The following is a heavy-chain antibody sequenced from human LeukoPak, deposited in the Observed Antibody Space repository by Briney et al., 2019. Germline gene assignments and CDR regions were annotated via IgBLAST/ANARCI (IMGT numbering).Heavy chain of an antibody. J-gene: IGHJ4*02. V-gene: IGHV3-30*03. D-gene: IGHD6-6*01. CDR1: GFTFSSYG. Sequence: GGSLRLSCAASGFTFSSYGMHWVRQAPGKGLEWVAVISYDGSNKYYADSVKGRFTISRDSSKNTLYLQMNSLRAEDTAVYYCATDYLEYSNSPKLPHYWGQGTLVTVSS. CDR2: ISYDGSNK. CDR3: ATDYLEYSNSPKLPHY.